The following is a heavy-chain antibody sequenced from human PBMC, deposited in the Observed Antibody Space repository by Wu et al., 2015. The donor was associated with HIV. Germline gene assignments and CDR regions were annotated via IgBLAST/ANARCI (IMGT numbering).Heavy chain of an antibody. V-gene: IGHV1-46*03. CDR1: GYTFTTYY. Sequence: QVQLVQSGAEVKKPGASVKVSCKASGYTFTTYYIHWVRQAHGQGLEWVGVINPSDNRVSYAQRFQGRVTMTRDTSTNTVYMELRSLKSEDTAVYFCANRNRVGNMEAFDIWGQGTKVIVSS. D-gene: IGHD1-1*01. CDR2: INPSDNRV. CDR3: ANRNRVGNMEAFDI. J-gene: IGHJ3*02.